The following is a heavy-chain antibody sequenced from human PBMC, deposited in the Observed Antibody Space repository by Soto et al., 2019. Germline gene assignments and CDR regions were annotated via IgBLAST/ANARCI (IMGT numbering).Heavy chain of an antibody. J-gene: IGHJ4*02. Sequence: GGSLRLSCAASGFTVKNNYMGWVRQAPGKGLEWVSVIYSDGSTYYADSVKGRFTISRDNSKNIPYLQMNSLRAEDTAVYYCARAPSGNYYFDSWGQGTLVTVSS. CDR2: IYSDGST. CDR3: ARAPSGNYYFDS. D-gene: IGHD1-26*01. CDR1: GFTVKNNY. V-gene: IGHV3-53*01.